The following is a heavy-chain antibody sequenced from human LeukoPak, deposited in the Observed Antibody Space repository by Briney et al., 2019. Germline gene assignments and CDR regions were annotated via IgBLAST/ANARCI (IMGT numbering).Heavy chain of an antibody. CDR3: AIQITMIVVVPYFDY. V-gene: IGHV3-48*04. Sequence: PGGSLRLSCTVSGFTFSSYTMNWVRQAPGKGLEWVSSISGSGTTTYSADSVRGRFTVSRDNAKNSVFLYMNSLRAEDTAVYYCAIQITMIVVVPYFDYWGQGTLVTVSS. J-gene: IGHJ4*02. CDR2: ISGSGTTT. D-gene: IGHD3-22*01. CDR1: GFTFSSYT.